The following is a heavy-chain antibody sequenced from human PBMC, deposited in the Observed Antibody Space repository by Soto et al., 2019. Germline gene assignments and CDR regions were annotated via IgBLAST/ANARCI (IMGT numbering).Heavy chain of an antibody. CDR1: GYYFPSYW. Sequence: GESLKISCKGSGYYFPSYWIGWVRQMPGKGLEWMGIFYPGDSDTRYSPSFQGQVTISADRSISTTYLQWSSLKASDTAIYYCAASIFYYGMDVWGQGTTVTVSS. CDR3: AASIFYYGMDV. V-gene: IGHV5-51*01. CDR2: FYPGDSDT. J-gene: IGHJ6*02.